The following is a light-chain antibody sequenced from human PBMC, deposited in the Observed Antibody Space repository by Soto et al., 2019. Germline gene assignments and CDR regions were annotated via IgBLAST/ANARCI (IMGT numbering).Light chain of an antibody. V-gene: IGKV3-20*01. CDR1: QSVSNNY. CDR3: QQYSSLWT. Sequence: EIVLTHSPDTLSLSPGERATLSCRTSQSVSNNYLAWYQQKPGQAPRLLIYGASSRATGIPDRFSGSGSGTDFTLSISRLEPEDFAVYYCQQYSSLWTFGQGTKVDIK. CDR2: GAS. J-gene: IGKJ1*01.